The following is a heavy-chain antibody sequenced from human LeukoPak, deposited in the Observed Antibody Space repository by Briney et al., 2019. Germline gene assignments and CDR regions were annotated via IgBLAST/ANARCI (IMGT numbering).Heavy chain of an antibody. V-gene: IGHV3-48*01. CDR3: AKGSALGYRVPGY. J-gene: IGHJ4*02. CDR1: GFTFSDYS. D-gene: IGHD5-18*01. CDR2: ISSSSGTI. Sequence: GGSLRLSCAASGFTFSDYSINWVRQAPGKGLEWVSYISSSSGTIYYADSVKGRFTISRDNSKNTLYLQMNSLRAEDTAVYYCAKGSALGYRVPGYWGQGTLVTVSS.